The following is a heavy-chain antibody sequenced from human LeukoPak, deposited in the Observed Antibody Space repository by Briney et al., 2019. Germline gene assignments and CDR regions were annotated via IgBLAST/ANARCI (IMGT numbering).Heavy chain of an antibody. J-gene: IGHJ4*02. CDR2: IIPIFGTA. D-gene: IGHD3-22*01. Sequence: SVKVSCKASGGTFSSYAISWVRQAPGQGLEWMGGIIPIFGTANYAQKFQGRVTINTDESTSTDYMELNSLRSEDTALYHCATDNPSCGYYYDSGALYFDYWGQGTLVTVSS. CDR1: GGTFSSYA. CDR3: ATDNPSCGYYYDSGALYFDY. V-gene: IGHV1-69*05.